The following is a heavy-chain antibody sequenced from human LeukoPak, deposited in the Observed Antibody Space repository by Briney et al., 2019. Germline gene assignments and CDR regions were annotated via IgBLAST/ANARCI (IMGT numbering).Heavy chain of an antibody. J-gene: IGHJ4*02. Sequence: SQTPSLTCAISGDSVSSNSVAWNWIRQSPSRGLEWLRRTSNRSKWNNDYAVSVKSRITINPDTSKNQFSLQLNSVTPEDTAVYYCARVDYYDSSGYYYGHFDYWGQGTLVTVSS. V-gene: IGHV6-1*01. CDR1: GDSVSSNSVA. D-gene: IGHD3-22*01. CDR3: ARVDYYDSSGYYYGHFDY. CDR2: TSNRSKWNN.